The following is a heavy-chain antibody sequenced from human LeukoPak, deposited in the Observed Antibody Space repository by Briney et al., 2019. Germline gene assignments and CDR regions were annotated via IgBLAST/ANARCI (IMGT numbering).Heavy chain of an antibody. D-gene: IGHD4-17*01. CDR3: ARHRDYFDAFDM. V-gene: IGHV4-30-2*03. CDR1: GGSISSGGYS. J-gene: IGHJ3*02. Sequence: SETLSLTCAVSGGSISSGGYSWSWIRQPPGKGLEWIGYIYHSGSTYYNPSLKSRVTISVDTSRDQLSLKLSSVTAADTAVYYCARHRDYFDAFDMWGQGTMVTVSS. CDR2: IYHSGST.